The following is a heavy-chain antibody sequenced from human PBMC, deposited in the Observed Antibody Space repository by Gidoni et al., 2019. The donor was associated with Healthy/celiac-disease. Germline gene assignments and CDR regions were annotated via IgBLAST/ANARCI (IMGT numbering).Heavy chain of an antibody. V-gene: IGHV1-2*02. CDR3: ARDQGIGQWLVRFDY. CDR2: INPNSGGT. D-gene: IGHD6-19*01. J-gene: IGHJ4*02. CDR1: GSTFTCYY. Sequence: QLQLVQSGAEVKKPAASMKVCCTAAGSTFTCYYMHWVRQAPGQGREWMGWINPNSGGTNYAQKFQGRVTMTRDTSISTAYMELSRLRSDDTAVYYCARDQGIGQWLVRFDYWGQGTLVTVSS.